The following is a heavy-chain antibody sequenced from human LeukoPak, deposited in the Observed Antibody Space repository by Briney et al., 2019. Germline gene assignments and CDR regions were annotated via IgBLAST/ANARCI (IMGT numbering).Heavy chain of an antibody. J-gene: IGHJ3*02. CDR1: GASIRSGDYY. D-gene: IGHD2-15*01. CDR2: IYDSGST. CDR3: ARDCSGGSCYGAFDI. Sequence: SQTLSLTWTVSGASIRSGDYYWSWIRQPPGKGLEWIGYIYDSGSTYYNPSLKSRITISVDTSENRFSLKLSSVTATDTAVYYCARDCSGGSCYGAFDIWGQGTMVTVSS. V-gene: IGHV4-30-4*01.